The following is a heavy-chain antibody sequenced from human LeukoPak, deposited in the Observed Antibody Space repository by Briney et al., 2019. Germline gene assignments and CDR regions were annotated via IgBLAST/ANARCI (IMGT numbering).Heavy chain of an antibody. CDR3: ARVIYSGWQGELSD. CDR1: GFTFSTYA. D-gene: IGHD6-19*01. CDR2: INSDGSTT. V-gene: IGHV3-74*01. Sequence: PGGSLRLSCAASGFTFSTYAMSWVRQAPGKGLVWVSRINSDGSTTSYADSVMGRFTISRDNAKNTLYLQMNSLRAEDTAVYYCARVIYSGWQGELSDWGQGTLVTVSS. J-gene: IGHJ4*02.